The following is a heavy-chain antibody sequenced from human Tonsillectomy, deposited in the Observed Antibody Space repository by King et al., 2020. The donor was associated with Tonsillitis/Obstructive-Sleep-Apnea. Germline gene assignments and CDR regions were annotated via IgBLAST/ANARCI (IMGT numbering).Heavy chain of an antibody. V-gene: IGHV3-33*01. CDR2: IWYDGSNK. CDR1: GFTFSTYG. J-gene: IGHJ4*02. CDR3: ARSSKLAIDD. D-gene: IGHD2-2*01. Sequence: VQLVESGGGVVQPGRSLRLSCAASGFTFSTYGMHWVRRAPGKGLEWVAVIWYDGSNKNHADSVKGRFTISRDNSKNMLYLQMNSLRAEDTAVYYCARSSKLAIDDWGQGTLVTVSS.